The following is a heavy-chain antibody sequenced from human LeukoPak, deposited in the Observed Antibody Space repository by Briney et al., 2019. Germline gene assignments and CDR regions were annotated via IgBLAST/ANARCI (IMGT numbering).Heavy chain of an antibody. Sequence: ASVKVSCKASGYTTTAYYVHWVRQAPGQGPEWMGWIHPNSGGTKYAQNFQGRVTMTRDTSITTAYMELTSLRSDDTAVYYCARGDIYWDYWGQGTQVTVSS. CDR3: ARGDIYWDY. CDR2: IHPNSGGT. D-gene: IGHD2-15*01. J-gene: IGHJ4*02. V-gene: IGHV1-2*02. CDR1: GYTTTAYY.